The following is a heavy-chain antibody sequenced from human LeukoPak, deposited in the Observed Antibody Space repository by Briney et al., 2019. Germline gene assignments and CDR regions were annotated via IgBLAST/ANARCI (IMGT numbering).Heavy chain of an antibody. V-gene: IGHV1-18*01. J-gene: IGHJ6*03. CDR1: GYTFTSYG. CDR2: ISAYNGNT. Sequence: GASVKVSCKASGYTFTSYGISWVRRAPGQGLEWMGWISAYNGNTNYAQKLQGRVTMTTDTSTSTAYMELRGLRSDDTAVYYCAREGGIARPPYLYYYIDVWGKGTTVTVSS. D-gene: IGHD6-6*01. CDR3: AREGGIARPPYLYYYIDV.